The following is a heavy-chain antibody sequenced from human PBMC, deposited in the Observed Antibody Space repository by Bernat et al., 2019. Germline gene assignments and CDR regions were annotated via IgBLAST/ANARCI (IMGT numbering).Heavy chain of an antibody. V-gene: IGHV3-15*01. D-gene: IGHD3-3*01. Sequence: EVQLVESGGGLVKPGGSLRLSCAASGFTFSNAWMSWVRQAPGKGLEWVGRIKSKTDGATTDYAAPVEGRFTISRDDSKNTLYLQMNSLKTEDTAVYYCTTEDDFWSGFAFDIWGQGTMVTVSS. J-gene: IGHJ3*02. CDR3: TTEDDFWSGFAFDI. CDR1: GFTFSNAW. CDR2: IKSKTDGATT.